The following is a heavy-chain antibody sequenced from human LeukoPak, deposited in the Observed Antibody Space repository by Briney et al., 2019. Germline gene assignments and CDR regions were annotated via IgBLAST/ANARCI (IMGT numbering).Heavy chain of an antibody. CDR3: ATFPERESYRYTANL. CDR1: GFTFSRYW. Sequence: GGSLRLSCAASGFTFSRYWMHWVRHAPGKGLVWVSRINGDGSSTTYADSVKGRFTISRDNAKNTLYLQMNSLRVEDMAVYYCATFPERESYRYTANLWGQGTLVTVSS. V-gene: IGHV3-74*01. CDR2: INGDGSST. D-gene: IGHD3-16*02. J-gene: IGHJ4*02.